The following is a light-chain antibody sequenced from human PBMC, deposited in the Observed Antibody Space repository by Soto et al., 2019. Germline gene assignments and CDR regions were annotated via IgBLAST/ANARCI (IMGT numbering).Light chain of an antibody. V-gene: IGKV4-1*01. CDR1: QSVLYSSYNKSY. CDR3: QQYYSTLIT. J-gene: IGKJ5*01. Sequence: DIALTQSPDSLTLSLGERATINCKSSQSVLYSSYNKSYLAWYQVKPGRPPKTLFSWASTREPVFPDRFGGSGSGTDFTLTISSLQAEDVAVYDCQQYYSTLITFGQGTRLEIK. CDR2: WAS.